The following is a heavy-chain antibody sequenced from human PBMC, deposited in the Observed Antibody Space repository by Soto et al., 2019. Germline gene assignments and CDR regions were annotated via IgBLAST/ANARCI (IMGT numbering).Heavy chain of an antibody. Sequence: QVQLVQSGAEVKKPGSSVKVSCKASGGTFSSYTISWVRQAPGQGLEWMGRIIPILGIANYAQKFQGRVTITADKSTSTAYMELSSLRSEDTAVYYCARSLHHHLITMVRGESFPFDPWCQGTLVTVFS. V-gene: IGHV1-69*02. CDR2: IIPILGIA. D-gene: IGHD3-10*01. CDR1: GGTFSSYT. J-gene: IGHJ5*02. CDR3: ARSLHHHLITMVRGESFPFDP.